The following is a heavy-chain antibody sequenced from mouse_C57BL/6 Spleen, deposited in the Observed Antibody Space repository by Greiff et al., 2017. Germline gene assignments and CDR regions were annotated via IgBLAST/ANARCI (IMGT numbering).Heavy chain of an antibody. V-gene: IGHV1-22*01. CDR2: INPNHGGT. D-gene: IGHD1-1*01. Sequence: EVKLMESGPELVKPGASVKMSCKASGYTFTDYNMHWVQQAHGKSLEWIGYINPNHGGTSYTQKFKGQATFTVNKSSSTAYLELRSLTSEDSAVYYCARWIYYGSPRDYWGQGTSVTVSS. CDR3: ARWIYYGSPRDY. CDR1: GYTFTDYN. J-gene: IGHJ4*01.